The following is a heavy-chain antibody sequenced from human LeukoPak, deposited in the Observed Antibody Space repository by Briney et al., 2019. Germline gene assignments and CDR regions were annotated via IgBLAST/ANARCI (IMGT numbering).Heavy chain of an antibody. Sequence: SETLSLTCTVSGVSISTYYWTWIRQPPGKGLEWVGYITYNGRTDYNPSLKSRVTISLDTSKNQFSLKRTAVTAAEKAVYYCAKWGYLFDSSAYVAPTDDSWGQGTLVSVSS. CDR3: AKWGYLFDSSAYVAPTDDS. CDR2: ITYNGRT. D-gene: IGHD3-22*01. CDR1: GVSISTYY. V-gene: IGHV4-59*01. J-gene: IGHJ4*02.